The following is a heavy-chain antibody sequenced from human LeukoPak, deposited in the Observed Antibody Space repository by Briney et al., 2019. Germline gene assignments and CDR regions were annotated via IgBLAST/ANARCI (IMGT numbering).Heavy chain of an antibody. CDR3: ARALLYYDSSGAYDY. D-gene: IGHD3-22*01. V-gene: IGHV3-33*01. Sequence: GRSLRLSCAASGFTFSSYGMHWVRQAPGKGLEWVAVIWYDGSNKYYADSVKGRFTISRDNSKNTLYLQMNSLRAEATAVYYCARALLYYDSSGAYDYWGQGTLVTVSS. J-gene: IGHJ4*02. CDR1: GFTFSSYG. CDR2: IWYDGSNK.